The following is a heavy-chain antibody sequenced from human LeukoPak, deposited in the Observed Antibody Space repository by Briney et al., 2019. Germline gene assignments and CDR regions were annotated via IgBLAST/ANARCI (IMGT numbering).Heavy chain of an antibody. V-gene: IGHV3-30*02. J-gene: IGHJ4*02. CDR1: GFTFSSYG. CDR3: AKDQYSSSSEGVDY. Sequence: PGGSLRLSCAASGFTFSSYGMHWVRQAPGKGLEWVAFIRYDGSNKYYADSVKGRFTISRDNSKNTLYLQMNSLRAEDTAVYYCAKDQYSSSSEGVDYWGQGTLVTVSS. D-gene: IGHD6-6*01. CDR2: IRYDGSNK.